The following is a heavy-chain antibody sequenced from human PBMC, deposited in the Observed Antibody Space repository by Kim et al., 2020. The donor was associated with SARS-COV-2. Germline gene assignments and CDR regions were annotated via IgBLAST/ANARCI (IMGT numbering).Heavy chain of an antibody. CDR3: ARDPEPVLLWFGAPWFDP. CDR2: IWYDGSNK. J-gene: IGHJ5*02. D-gene: IGHD3-10*01. Sequence: GGSLRLSCAASGFTFSSYGMHWVRQAPGKGLEWVAVIWYDGSNKYYADSVKGRFTISRDNSKNTLYLQMNSLRAEDTAVYYCARDPEPVLLWFGAPWFDPWGQGTLVTVSS. V-gene: IGHV3-33*01. CDR1: GFTFSSYG.